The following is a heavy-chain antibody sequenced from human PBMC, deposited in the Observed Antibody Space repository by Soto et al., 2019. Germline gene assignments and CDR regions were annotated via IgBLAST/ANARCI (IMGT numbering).Heavy chain of an antibody. D-gene: IGHD6-19*01. CDR1: GYTFTSYY. V-gene: IGHV1-46*01. J-gene: IGHJ6*02. CDR3: ARGGLNSSGWYLGYYYYGMDV. Sequence: ASVKVSCKASGYTFTSYYMHWVRQAPGQGLEWMGIINPSGGSTSYAQKFQGRVTMTRDTSTSTVYMELSSLRSEDTAVYYCARGGLNSSGWYLGYYYYGMDVWGQGTTVTVSS. CDR2: INPSGGST.